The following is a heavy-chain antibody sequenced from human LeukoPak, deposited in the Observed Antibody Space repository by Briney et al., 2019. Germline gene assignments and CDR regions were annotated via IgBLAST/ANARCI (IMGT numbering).Heavy chain of an antibody. CDR2: IYSGGST. Sequence: AGSLRLSCAASGFTVSSNYMSWVRQAPGKGLEWVSLIYSGGSTYYADSVKGRFTISRDDPKNTLYLQMNSLRAEDTALYYCARGLTVTPDYWGQGTLVTVSS. V-gene: IGHV3-53*01. CDR1: GFTVSSNY. J-gene: IGHJ4*02. D-gene: IGHD4-17*01. CDR3: ARGLTVTPDY.